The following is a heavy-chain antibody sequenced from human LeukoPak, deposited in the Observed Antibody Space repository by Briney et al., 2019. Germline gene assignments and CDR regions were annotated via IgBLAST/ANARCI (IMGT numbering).Heavy chain of an antibody. CDR3: ARALGYSYGYVVDY. V-gene: IGHV3-48*01. J-gene: IGHJ4*02. D-gene: IGHD5-18*01. CDR2: ISSSSGTI. Sequence: PGGSLRLSCAASGFIFSNYNMNWVRQTPGKGLEWVSYISSSSGTIYYADSVKGRFTISGDNAKNSLVLQMNSLRAEDTGVYYCARALGYSYGYVVDYWGQGTLVTASS. CDR1: GFIFSNYN.